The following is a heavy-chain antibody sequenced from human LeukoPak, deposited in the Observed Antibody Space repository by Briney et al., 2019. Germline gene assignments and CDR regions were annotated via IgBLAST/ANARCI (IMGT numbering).Heavy chain of an antibody. Sequence: GGSLRLSCAASGFTFNSYGMHWVRQAPGKGLEWVAVISYDGSSKYYADSVKGRFTISRDNSKNTLYLQMNSLRAEDTAVYYCARGLSGLRFLEWLLYFDYRGQGTLVTVSS. CDR2: ISYDGSSK. CDR3: ARGLSGLRFLEWLLYFDY. V-gene: IGHV3-30*03. J-gene: IGHJ4*02. CDR1: GFTFNSYG. D-gene: IGHD3-3*01.